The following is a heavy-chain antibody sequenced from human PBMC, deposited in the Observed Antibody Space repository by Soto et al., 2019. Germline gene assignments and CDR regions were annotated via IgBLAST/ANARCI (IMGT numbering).Heavy chain of an antibody. CDR3: ARAIAAVDEYYYYYYGMDV. J-gene: IGHJ6*02. CDR2: IIPIFGTA. Sequence: GIPVQVSCEASGGSIGRYAISSVRQDPEQVLEWMGGIIPIFGTANYAQKFQGRVTITADESTSTAYMELSSLRSEDTAVYYCARAIAAVDEYYYYYYGMDVWGQGTTVT. CDR1: GGSIGRYA. D-gene: IGHD6-13*01. V-gene: IGHV1-69*13.